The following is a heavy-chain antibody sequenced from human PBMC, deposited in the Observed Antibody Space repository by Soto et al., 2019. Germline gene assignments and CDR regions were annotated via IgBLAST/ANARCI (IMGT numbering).Heavy chain of an antibody. D-gene: IGHD2-21*01. CDR2: IWYDGNNK. CDR3: ARGLHSLFDY. J-gene: IGHJ4*02. CDR1: GFTFSSYG. V-gene: IGHV3-33*01. Sequence: GGSLRLSCAASGFTFSSYGMHWVRQAPGKGLEWVAVIWYDGNNKYYADSVKGRFTISRDNSNNTLYVQMTSLRAEDTAVYYCARGLHSLFDYWGQGTLVTVSS.